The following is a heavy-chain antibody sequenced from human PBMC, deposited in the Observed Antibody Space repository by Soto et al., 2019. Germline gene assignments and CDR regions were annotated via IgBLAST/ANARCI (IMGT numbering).Heavy chain of an antibody. CDR1: GASISSGDYC. J-gene: IGHJ6*02. CDR3: ATDLAAAEYYYYGIDV. CDR2: IFYSGST. D-gene: IGHD6-13*01. V-gene: IGHV4-31*03. Sequence: SETLPLTCTVSGASISSGDYCWSWIRQHPGKGLEWIGYIFYSGSTYYKPSLNRRVTISLDTSKNQFSLKLTSVTAADTAVYYCATDLAAAEYYYYGIDVWGQGTTVTVSS.